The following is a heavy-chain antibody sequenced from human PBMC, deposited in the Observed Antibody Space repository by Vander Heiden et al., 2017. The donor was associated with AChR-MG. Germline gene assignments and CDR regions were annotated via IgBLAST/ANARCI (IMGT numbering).Heavy chain of an antibody. V-gene: IGHV7-4-1*02. Sequence: QVQLVQSGSELKKPGASVKVSCKTSGYTFTSFAINWVRHAPGQGLEWMGWINTNTGNPTYARGFTGRFVFSLDTSVSAAYLEINNLKADDSAVYFCARRRGGVTSSWLDPWGQGTQVTVSS. CDR3: ARRRGGVTSSWLDP. CDR2: INTNTGNP. CDR1: GYTFTSFA. J-gene: IGHJ5*02. D-gene: IGHD2-21*02.